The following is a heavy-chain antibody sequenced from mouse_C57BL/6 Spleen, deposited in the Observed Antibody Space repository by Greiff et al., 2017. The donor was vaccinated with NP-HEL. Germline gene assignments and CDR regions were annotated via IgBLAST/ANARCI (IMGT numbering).Heavy chain of an antibody. CDR3: APYYYGSSYSYAMDY. CDR2: IDPANGNT. CDR1: GFNIKNTY. Sequence: DVKLVESVAELVRPGASVKLSCTASGFNIKNTYMHWVKQRPEQGLEWIGRIDPANGNTKYAPKFQGKATITADTSSNTAYLQLSSLTSEDTAIYYCAPYYYGSSYSYAMDYWGQGTSVTVSS. D-gene: IGHD1-1*01. V-gene: IGHV14-3*01. J-gene: IGHJ4*01.